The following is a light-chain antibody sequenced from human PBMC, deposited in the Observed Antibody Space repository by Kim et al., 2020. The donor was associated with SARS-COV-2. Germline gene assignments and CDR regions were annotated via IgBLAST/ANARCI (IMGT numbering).Light chain of an antibody. CDR1: SSNIGNNY. Sequence: QSVLTQPPSVSAAPGQKVTISCSGSSSNIGNNYVSWYQQLPGTAPKLLIYDNNKRPSGIPDRFSGSKSGTSATLGITRLQTGDEADYYCGTWDSSLSPWVFGGGTQLTVL. J-gene: IGLJ3*02. V-gene: IGLV1-51*01. CDR2: DNN. CDR3: GTWDSSLSPWV.